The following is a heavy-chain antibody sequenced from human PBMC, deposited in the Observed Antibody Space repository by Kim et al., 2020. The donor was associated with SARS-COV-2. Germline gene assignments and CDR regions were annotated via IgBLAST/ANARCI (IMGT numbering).Heavy chain of an antibody. CDR2: ISAYNGNT. Sequence: ASVKVSCKASGYTFTSYGISWVRQAPGQGLEWMGWISAYNGNTNYAQKLQGRVTMTTDTSTSTAYMELRSLRSDDTAVYYCARGRWDRVRGVINWFDPWGQGTLVTVSS. D-gene: IGHD3-10*01. V-gene: IGHV1-18*01. J-gene: IGHJ5*02. CDR1: GYTFTSYG. CDR3: ARGRWDRVRGVINWFDP.